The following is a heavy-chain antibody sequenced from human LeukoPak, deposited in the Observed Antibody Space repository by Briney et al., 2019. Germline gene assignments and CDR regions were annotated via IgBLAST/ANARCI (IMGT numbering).Heavy chain of an antibody. D-gene: IGHD2-15*01. Sequence: GGSLRLSCAASGFTFRTYAMHWVRQAPGKGLEYVSAISTDGGGTYYANSVKGRFTISRDNSKNMLYLQMGSLRPEDVAVYYCARYGAGSCYDYWGQGALVTVSS. CDR2: ISTDGGGT. V-gene: IGHV3-64*01. J-gene: IGHJ4*02. CDR3: ARYGAGSCYDY. CDR1: GFTFRTYA.